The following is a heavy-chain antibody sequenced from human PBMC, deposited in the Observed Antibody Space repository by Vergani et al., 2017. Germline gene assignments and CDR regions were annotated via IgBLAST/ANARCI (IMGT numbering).Heavy chain of an antibody. J-gene: IGHJ5*02. CDR2: IHYSENT. Sequence: QVQLQESGPGLVKSSETLSLTCSVSFDSIRNLYGNWIRQPPGKGLEWIGSIHYSENTNYNPSLKTRVTISVDTSKNQFSLTLTSVTAADTAVYYCASDTHSGQRADRWGQGILVTVTS. V-gene: IGHV4-59*11. CDR3: ASDTHSGQRADR. CDR1: FDSIRNLY. D-gene: IGHD6-19*01.